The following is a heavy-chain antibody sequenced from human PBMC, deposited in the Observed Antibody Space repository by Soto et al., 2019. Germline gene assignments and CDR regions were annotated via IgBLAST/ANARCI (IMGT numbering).Heavy chain of an antibody. D-gene: IGHD4-4*01. CDR2: ISWNSGSI. CDR1: GFTFDDYA. V-gene: IGHV3-9*01. Sequence: GGSLRLSCAASGFTFDDYAMHWVRQAPGKGLEWVSGISWNSGSIGYTDSVKGRFTISRDNAKNSLYLQMNSLRAEDTALYYCAKDISNYSNYYYYYGMDVWGQGTTVTVSS. CDR3: AKDISNYSNYYYYYGMDV. J-gene: IGHJ6*02.